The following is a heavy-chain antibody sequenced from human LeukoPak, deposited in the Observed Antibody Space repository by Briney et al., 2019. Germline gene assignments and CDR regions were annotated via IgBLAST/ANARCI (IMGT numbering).Heavy chain of an antibody. CDR2: ISFDGSDK. CDR1: GFTFSSYA. CDR3: AKDSSSWFDAFDI. Sequence: GRSLRLSCAASGFTFSSYAMHWVRQAPGKGLEWVAVISFDGSDKYYADSVKGRFTISRDKSKNTLYLQMNSLRPEDTAVYYCAKDSSSWFDAFDIWGQGTMVTVSS. D-gene: IGHD6-13*01. J-gene: IGHJ3*02. V-gene: IGHV3-30-3*01.